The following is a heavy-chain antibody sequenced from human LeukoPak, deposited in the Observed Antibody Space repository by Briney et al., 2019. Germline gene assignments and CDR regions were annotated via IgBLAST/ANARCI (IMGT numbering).Heavy chain of an antibody. CDR1: GYSFCNYA. J-gene: IGHJ4*02. CDR2: ISSDGGST. Sequence: TGGSLRLSCAASGYSFCNYAMHWVRQAPGKGLEYVAIISSDGGSTVYVDSLRGRFSISRDNSKNTLYLQMGSLGSEDMAVYYCASLRDGYNLADYWGQGTLVTVSS. D-gene: IGHD5-24*01. CDR3: ASLRDGYNLADY. V-gene: IGHV3-64*02.